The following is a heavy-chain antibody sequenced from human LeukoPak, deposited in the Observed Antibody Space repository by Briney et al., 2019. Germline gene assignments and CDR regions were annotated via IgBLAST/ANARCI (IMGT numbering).Heavy chain of an antibody. Sequence: ASVKVSCKASGYTFTGYYMHWVRQAPGQGLEWMGRINPNSGGTNYAQKFQGRVTMTRDTSISTAYMELSRLRSDDTAVYYCARDGDSVPNYDTLTPEVAFDIWGQGAMVTVSS. V-gene: IGHV1-2*06. CDR3: ARDGDSVPNYDTLTPEVAFDI. J-gene: IGHJ3*02. CDR2: INPNSGGT. D-gene: IGHD3-9*01. CDR1: GYTFTGYY.